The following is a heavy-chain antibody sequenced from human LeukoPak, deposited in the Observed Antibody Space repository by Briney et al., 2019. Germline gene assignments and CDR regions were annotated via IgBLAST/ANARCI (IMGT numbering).Heavy chain of an antibody. CDR1: GYSFTSCW. Sequence: GESLKISCKGSGYSFTSCWIGWVRQMPGKGLEWMGIIYPGDSDASYSPSFQGQVTISVDKSTSTAFLQWSSLKASDTAMYFCARRAYSSSWSYFDYWGQGTLVTVSS. CDR3: ARRAYSSSWSYFDY. CDR2: IYPGDSDA. D-gene: IGHD6-13*01. V-gene: IGHV5-51*01. J-gene: IGHJ4*02.